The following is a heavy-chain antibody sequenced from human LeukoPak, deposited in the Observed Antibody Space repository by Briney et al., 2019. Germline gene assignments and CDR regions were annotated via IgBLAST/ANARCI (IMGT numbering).Heavy chain of an antibody. CDR2: IIPIFGTA. Sequence: ASVKVSCKASGGTFSSYAISWVRQAPGQGLEWMGGIIPIFGTANYAQKFQGRVTITADESTSTAYMELSSLRSEDTAVYYCARDRDYSNPVDYGMDVWGQGTTVTVSS. V-gene: IGHV1-69*13. D-gene: IGHD4-4*01. CDR3: ARDRDYSNPVDYGMDV. J-gene: IGHJ6*02. CDR1: GGTFSSYA.